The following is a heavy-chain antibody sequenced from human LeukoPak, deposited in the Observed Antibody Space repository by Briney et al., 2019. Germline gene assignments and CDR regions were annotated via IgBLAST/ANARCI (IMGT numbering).Heavy chain of an antibody. Sequence: GGSLRLSCAASGFTFSIYAMSWVRQAPGKGLEWVSGIIGSAENTYYADSVKGRFTISRDNSKNTLYLQMKGLRGEDTAIYYCAKDKIPDSKWEIDYWGQGTPVTVSS. CDR3: AKDKIPDSKWEIDY. V-gene: IGHV3-23*01. J-gene: IGHJ4*02. D-gene: IGHD1-26*01. CDR2: IIGSAENT. CDR1: GFTFSIYA.